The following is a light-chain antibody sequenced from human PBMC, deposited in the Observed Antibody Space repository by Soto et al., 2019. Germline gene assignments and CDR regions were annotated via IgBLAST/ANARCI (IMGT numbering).Light chain of an antibody. V-gene: IGKV1-5*03. CDR1: QSIITW. Sequence: DIQMTQSPSTLSASVGVRVTITCRALQSIITWLAWYKHKPGKGPRLLIYKASNLESGVPSRFSGSGSVTEYTLSISSLQPDDFALYYCQQYKHYWTFGQGNKVEIK. CDR3: QQYKHYWT. J-gene: IGKJ1*01. CDR2: KAS.